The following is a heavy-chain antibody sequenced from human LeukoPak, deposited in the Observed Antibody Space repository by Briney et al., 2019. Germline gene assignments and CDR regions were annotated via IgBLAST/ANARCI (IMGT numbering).Heavy chain of an antibody. D-gene: IGHD2-15*01. J-gene: IGHJ6*03. V-gene: IGHV1-2*02. CDR2: INPNSGGT. CDR1: GYTFTSYD. Sequence: ASVKVSCKASGYTFTSYDINWVRQATGQGLEWMGWINPNSGGTNYAQKFQGRVTMTRDTSISTAYMELSRLRSDDTAVYYCARDLGYCSGGSCYTKYYYYYYMDVWGKGTTVTISS. CDR3: ARDLGYCSGGSCYTKYYYYYYMDV.